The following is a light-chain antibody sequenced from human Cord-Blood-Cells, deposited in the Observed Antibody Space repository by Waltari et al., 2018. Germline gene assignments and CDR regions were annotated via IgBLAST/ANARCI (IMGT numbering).Light chain of an antibody. CDR3: QQYNSYPLT. Sequence: DIQMTQSPSTLSASVGDRVTITCRASQSISSWVAWYQQKPGKAPKLLIYKASSVESGVPSRFSGSRSGTEFTLTISSLQPDDFATYYCQQYNSYPLTFGGGTKVEIK. V-gene: IGKV1-5*03. CDR2: KAS. CDR1: QSISSW. J-gene: IGKJ4*01.